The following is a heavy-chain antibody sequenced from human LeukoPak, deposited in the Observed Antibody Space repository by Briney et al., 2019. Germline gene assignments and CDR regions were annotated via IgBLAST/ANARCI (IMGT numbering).Heavy chain of an antibody. CDR2: ISGSGGST. J-gene: IGHJ4*02. Sequence: PGGSLRLSCAASGFTFSSYAMSWVRQAPGKGLEWVSAISGSGGSTYYADSVKGRFTISRDNSKNTLYLQMNSLRAEDTAVYYCATFGGQPRTYFDYWGQGTLVTVSS. CDR1: GFTFSSYA. V-gene: IGHV3-23*01. D-gene: IGHD3-10*01. CDR3: ATFGGQPRTYFDY.